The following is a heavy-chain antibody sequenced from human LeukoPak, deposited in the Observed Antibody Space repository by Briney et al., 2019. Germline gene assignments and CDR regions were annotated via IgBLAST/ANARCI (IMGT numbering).Heavy chain of an antibody. CDR2: INPNSGGT. J-gene: IGHJ4*02. Sequence: ASVKVSCKASGYTFTGYYMHWVRQAPGQGLERMGWINPNSGGTDYAQKFQGRVTMTRDTSITTAYMVLSRLRSDDTAVYFCARAYFDILTGYSPLSDYWGQGTLVTVSS. D-gene: IGHD3-9*01. V-gene: IGHV1-2*02. CDR3: ARAYFDILTGYSPLSDY. CDR1: GYTFTGYY.